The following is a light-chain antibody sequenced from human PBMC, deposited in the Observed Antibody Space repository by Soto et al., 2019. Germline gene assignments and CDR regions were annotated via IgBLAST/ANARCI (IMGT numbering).Light chain of an antibody. V-gene: IGKV1-39*01. CDR3: PQSTCIPYT. CDR1: QTIDTY. CDR2: AAS. Sequence: DIQMTQSPSSLSASVGDRVTITCRASQTIDTYLNWYQQNPGKAPKLLIYAASTLQNAVPSRFSGSGSATDFTLTTSSLHTEDFATYYCPQSTCIPYTFGQGTELEIK. J-gene: IGKJ2*01.